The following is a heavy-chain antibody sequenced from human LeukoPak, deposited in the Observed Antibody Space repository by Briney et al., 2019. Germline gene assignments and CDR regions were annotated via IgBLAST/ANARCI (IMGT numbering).Heavy chain of an antibody. D-gene: IGHD6-13*01. J-gene: IGHJ6*02. V-gene: IGHV5-51*01. CDR3: TRIIRQHLTDYYYYGMDV. Sequence: PGESLKISCKGSGYSLTSYWIGWVRQMPGKGLEWMGIIYPGDSDTRYSPSFQGQVTISADQSISTAYLQWSSLKPSDTAMYYCTRIIRQHLTDYYYYGMDVWGQGTMVTVSS. CDR1: GYSLTSYW. CDR2: IYPGDSDT.